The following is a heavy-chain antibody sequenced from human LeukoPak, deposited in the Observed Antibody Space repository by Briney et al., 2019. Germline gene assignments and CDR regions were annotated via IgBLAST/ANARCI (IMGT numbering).Heavy chain of an antibody. CDR1: GFIFSNYA. Sequence: PGGSLRLSCAASGFIFSNYAMSWVRQAPGKGLEWVSAINGSGGNTYSAGSVKGQFTISRDNSKNTLSLQMNSLRAEDTAVYYCAKASRQSSGWYFDYWGQGTLVTVSS. D-gene: IGHD6-25*01. CDR2: INGSGGNT. CDR3: AKASRQSSGWYFDY. J-gene: IGHJ4*02. V-gene: IGHV3-23*01.